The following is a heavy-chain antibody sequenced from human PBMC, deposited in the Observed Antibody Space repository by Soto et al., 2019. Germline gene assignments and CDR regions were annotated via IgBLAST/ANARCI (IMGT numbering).Heavy chain of an antibody. Sequence: QVQLVQSGAEVKKPGSSVKVSCKASGGTFSSYAISWVRQAPGQGLEWMGGIIPIFGTANYAQKFQGRVTITADESTSTAYRELSSLRSEDTAVYYCARRVNSQGSENWYFDLWGRGTLVTVSS. CDR2: IIPIFGTA. V-gene: IGHV1-69*01. J-gene: IGHJ2*01. CDR1: GGTFSSYA. D-gene: IGHD3-16*02. CDR3: ARRVNSQGSENWYFDL.